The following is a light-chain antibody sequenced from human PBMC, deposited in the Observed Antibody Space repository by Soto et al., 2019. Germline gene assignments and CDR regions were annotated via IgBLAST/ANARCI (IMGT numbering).Light chain of an antibody. CDR1: QSVSSSF. Sequence: EIVPTQSPATLSLSPGERATLSCRASQSVSSSFLSWYQQKPGQAPRLLIYGASISATGIPARFSGRGSGTDFTLTISRLAPEEFAVDYCQQYGSSGTVGQGTKVDI. CDR3: QQYGSSGT. CDR2: GAS. V-gene: IGKV3-20*01. J-gene: IGKJ1*01.